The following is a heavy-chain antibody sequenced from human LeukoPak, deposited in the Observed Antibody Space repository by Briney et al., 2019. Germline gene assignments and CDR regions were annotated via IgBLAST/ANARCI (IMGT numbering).Heavy chain of an antibody. CDR3: ATGPQGGAWVNYGGYWFDP. D-gene: IGHD4-23*01. Sequence: ASVKVSCKVSGYTLTELSMHWVRQAPGKGLEWMGGFDPEDGETIYAQKFQGRVTMTEDTSTDTAYMELNSLRSEDTAVYCCATGPQGGAWVNYGGYWFDPWGQGTLVTVSS. CDR2: FDPEDGET. V-gene: IGHV1-24*01. CDR1: GYTLTELS. J-gene: IGHJ5*02.